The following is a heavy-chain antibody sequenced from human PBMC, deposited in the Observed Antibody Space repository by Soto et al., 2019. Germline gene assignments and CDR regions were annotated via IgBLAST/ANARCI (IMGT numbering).Heavy chain of an antibody. CDR3: AKEGGIATLGRFHGSYYYYPLDV. CDR2: VDPEDGET. J-gene: IGHJ6*02. Sequence: ASVKVSCKVSGYTVSELSIHWVRQAPGKGLEWLGGVDPEDGETVYAQKFQGRVTMTEDTSTDTAYMELSGLRPEDSAVYYCAKEGGIATLGRFHGSYYYYPLDVCGQGTTVIVSS. D-gene: IGHD1-26*01. V-gene: IGHV1-24*01. CDR1: GYTVSELS.